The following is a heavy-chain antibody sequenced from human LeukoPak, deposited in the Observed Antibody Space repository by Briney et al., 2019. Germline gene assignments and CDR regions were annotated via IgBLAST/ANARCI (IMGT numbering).Heavy chain of an antibody. V-gene: IGHV3-30*03. J-gene: IGHJ5*02. CDR3: AREADLTTVIHNWFDP. Sequence: PGGSLRLSCAASGFTFSSYGMHWVRQAPGKGLEWVAVISYDGSNKYYADSVKGRFTISRDNSKNTLYLQMNSLRAEDTAVYYCAREADLTTVIHNWFDPWGQGTLVTVSS. CDR2: ISYDGSNK. CDR1: GFTFSSYG. D-gene: IGHD4-11*01.